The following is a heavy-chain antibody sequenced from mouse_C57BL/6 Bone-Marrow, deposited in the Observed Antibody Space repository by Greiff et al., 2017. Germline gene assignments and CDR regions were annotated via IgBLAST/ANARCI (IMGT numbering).Heavy chain of an antibody. V-gene: IGHV1-61*01. D-gene: IGHD1-1*01. CDR2: IYPSDSET. Sequence: QVQLQQPGAELVRPGSSVKLSCKASGYTFTSYWMDWVKQRPGQGLEWIGNIYPSDSETHYNQKFKDKATLTVDKSSSTAYMQLSSLTSEDSAVYYGARHHYGSSMDYWGQGTSVTVSS. CDR3: ARHHYGSSMDY. J-gene: IGHJ4*01. CDR1: GYTFTSYW.